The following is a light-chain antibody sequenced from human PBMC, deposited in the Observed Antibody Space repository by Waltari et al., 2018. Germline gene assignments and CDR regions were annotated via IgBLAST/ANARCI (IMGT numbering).Light chain of an antibody. CDR2: KGI. CDR3: SMYMGSGVWV. CDR1: SCSVSSTSY. Sequence: QTVVTQEPSLSVSPGGTVTHTCALSSCSVSSTSYPTWYQQPPGQPPRTLVYKGISRSSGVPARFSGSILGNTAALTITGAQADDESDYYCSMYMGSGVWVFGGGTKLTVL. J-gene: IGLJ3*02. V-gene: IGLV8-61*01.